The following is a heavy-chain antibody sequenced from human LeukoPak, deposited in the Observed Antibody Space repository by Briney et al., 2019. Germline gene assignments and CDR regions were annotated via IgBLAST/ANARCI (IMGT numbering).Heavy chain of an antibody. CDR1: GFTFSSYS. V-gene: IGHV3-21*01. CDR3: ARATCSSTSCPYYYYMDV. J-gene: IGHJ6*03. CDR2: ISSSSSYT. D-gene: IGHD2-2*01. Sequence: GGSLRLSSAASGFTFSSYSMNWVRQAPGKGLEWVSSISSSSSYTYYADSEKGRFTISRDNAKNSLYLQMNSLRAEDTAVYYCARATCSSTSCPYYYYMDVWGKGTTVTVSS.